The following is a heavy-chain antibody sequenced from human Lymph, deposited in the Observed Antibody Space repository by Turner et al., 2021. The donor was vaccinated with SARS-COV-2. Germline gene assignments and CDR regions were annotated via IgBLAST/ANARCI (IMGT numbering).Heavy chain of an antibody. CDR3: ARQGWLRGYFDY. D-gene: IGHD5-18*01. V-gene: IGHV4-39*01. CDR2: IYSSGST. CDR1: GASVTSSSYY. Sequence: QVQLQESGPGLVKPSETLSLTCTVSGASVTSSSYYWGWIRQPPGKGLEWIGNIYSSGSTYYNPSLKSRVTISVDTSKNQFSLKLSSVTAADTAVYYCARQGWLRGYFDYWSQGTLVTVSS. J-gene: IGHJ4*02.